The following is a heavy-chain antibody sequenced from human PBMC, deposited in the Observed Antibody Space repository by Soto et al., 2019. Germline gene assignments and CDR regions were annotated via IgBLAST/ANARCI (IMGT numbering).Heavy chain of an antibody. J-gene: IGHJ6*02. CDR1: GYSFTSYW. D-gene: IGHD3-10*01. V-gene: IGHV5-10-1*01. Sequence: GESLKISCKGSGYSFTSYWISWVRQMPGKGLEWMGRIDPSDSYTNYSPSFQGHVTISADKSISTAYLQWSSLKASDTAMYYGAESKRGHLYYYYGLDVWGQGTTVTVSS. CDR2: IDPSDSYT. CDR3: AESKRGHLYYYYGLDV.